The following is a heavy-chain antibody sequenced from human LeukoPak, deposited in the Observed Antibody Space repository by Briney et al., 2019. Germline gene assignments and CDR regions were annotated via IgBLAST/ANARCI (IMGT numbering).Heavy chain of an antibody. V-gene: IGHV1-18*01. CDR3: ARDSGWELKQYYFDH. D-gene: IGHD1-26*01. CDR1: GYTFTSYH. Sequence: ASVKVSCKASGYTFTSYHINWVRQAPGQGLEWMGWISVYNGYTEFAQKFQGRVTMTTDTSTRTTYMELRSLRSDDTAVYYCARDSGWELKQYYFDHWGQGTLVTVSS. CDR2: ISVYNGYT. J-gene: IGHJ4*02.